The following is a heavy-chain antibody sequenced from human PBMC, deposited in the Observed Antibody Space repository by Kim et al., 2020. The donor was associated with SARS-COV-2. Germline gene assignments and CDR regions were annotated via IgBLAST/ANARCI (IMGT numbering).Heavy chain of an antibody. CDR2: IWYDGSNK. V-gene: IGHV3-33*06. CDR3: AKDWGHITMVRGVHDEFDP. J-gene: IGHJ5*02. CDR1: GFTFSSYG. Sequence: GGSLRLSCAASGFTFSSYGMHWVRQAPGKGLEWVAVIWYDGSNKYYADSVKGRFTISRDNSKNTLYLQMNSLRAEDTAVYYCAKDWGHITMVRGVHDEFDPWGQGTLVTVSS. D-gene: IGHD3-10*01.